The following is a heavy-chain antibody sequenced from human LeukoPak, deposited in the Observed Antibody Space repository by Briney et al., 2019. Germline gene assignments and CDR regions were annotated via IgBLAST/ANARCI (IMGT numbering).Heavy chain of an antibody. CDR3: ARRAPLSGESLDN. Sequence: GESLKISCKGSGYTFTSYWIGWVRQMPGKGLEWMGIIYPGDSDTRYSPSFQGQVTFSADKSISTAYLQWSSLKASDTAMYYCARRAPLSGESLDNWGQGTLVTVSS. CDR1: GYTFTSYW. J-gene: IGHJ4*02. CDR2: IYPGDSDT. V-gene: IGHV5-51*01. D-gene: IGHD4-17*01.